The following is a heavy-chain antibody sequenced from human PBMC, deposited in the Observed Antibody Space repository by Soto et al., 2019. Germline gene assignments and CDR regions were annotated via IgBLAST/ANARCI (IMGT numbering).Heavy chain of an antibody. CDR2: IYYSGST. Sequence: SETLSLTCTVSGGSISSYYWSWIRQPPGKGLEWIGYIYYSGSTNYNPSLKSRVTISVDTSKNQFSLKLSSVTAADTAVYYCARVWGGAFAFWGQGTMVTVSS. D-gene: IGHD3-10*01. V-gene: IGHV4-59*01. J-gene: IGHJ3*01. CDR1: GGSISSYY. CDR3: ARVWGGAFAF.